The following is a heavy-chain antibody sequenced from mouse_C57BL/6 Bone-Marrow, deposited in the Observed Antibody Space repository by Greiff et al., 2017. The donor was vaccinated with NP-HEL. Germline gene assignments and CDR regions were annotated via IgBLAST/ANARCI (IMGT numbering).Heavy chain of an antibody. D-gene: IGHD4-1*01. CDR3: GRDLGGTGAY. V-gene: IGHV5-4*01. J-gene: IGHJ3*01. Sequence: EVLLVESGGGLVKPGGSLKLSCAASGYTFSSYAMSWVRQTQEKRLEWVATFSDGGSYTYYPDNVKGRSTFSRDNAKNNLDLQMSHLKSEDTAMYYCGRDLGGTGAYWGQGTLVTVSA. CDR2: FSDGGSYT. CDR1: GYTFSSYA.